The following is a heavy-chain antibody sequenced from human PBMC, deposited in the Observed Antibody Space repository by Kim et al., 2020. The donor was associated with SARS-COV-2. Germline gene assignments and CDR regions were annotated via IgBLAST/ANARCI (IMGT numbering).Heavy chain of an antibody. CDR1: GDSISSANW. J-gene: IGHJ6*02. CDR3: ARDLYGSGTYYNRMDV. D-gene: IGHD3-10*01. Sequence: SETLSLTCAFSGDSISSANWWTWVRQSPGKGLQWIGEIYSSGSANYSPSLKSRVTISLDESKNQFSLKVTSATAADTAVYYCARDLYGSGTYYNRMDVWGQGTMVTVS. V-gene: IGHV4-4*02. CDR2: IYSSGSA.